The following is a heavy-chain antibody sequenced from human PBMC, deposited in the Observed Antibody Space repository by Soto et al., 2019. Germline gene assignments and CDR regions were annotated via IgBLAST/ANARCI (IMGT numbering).Heavy chain of an antibody. CDR1: GFTFSSYS. CDR2: ISSSSSYI. D-gene: IGHD5-18*01. J-gene: IGHJ4*02. CDR3: ARDQPGYSYGYGLGY. Sequence: EVQLVESGGGLVKPGGSLRLSCEASGFTFSSYSMNWVRQAPGKGLEWVSSISSSSSYIYYADSVKGRFTISRDNAQNSLYLQMNSLRAEDTAVYYCARDQPGYSYGYGLGYWGQGTLVTVSS. V-gene: IGHV3-21*01.